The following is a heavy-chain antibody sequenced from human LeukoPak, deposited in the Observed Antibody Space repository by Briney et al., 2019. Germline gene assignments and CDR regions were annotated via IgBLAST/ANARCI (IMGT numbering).Heavy chain of an antibody. Sequence: ASVKVSCKASGYTFTSYDINWVRQATGQGLEWMGWMNPNSGNTGYAQKFQGRVTMTRNTSISTAYMELSSLRSEDTAVYYCARGPSYYYDSSGYYYYYYYYMDVWGKGTTVTISS. CDR1: GYTFTSYD. CDR2: MNPNSGNT. D-gene: IGHD3-22*01. J-gene: IGHJ6*03. CDR3: ARGPSYYYDSSGYYYYYYYYMDV. V-gene: IGHV1-8*01.